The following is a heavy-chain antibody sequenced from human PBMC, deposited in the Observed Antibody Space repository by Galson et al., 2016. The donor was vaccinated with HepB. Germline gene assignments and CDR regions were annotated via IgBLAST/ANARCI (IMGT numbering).Heavy chain of an antibody. CDR3: AHNRWYGGHLYSFDY. V-gene: IGHV2-5*02. Sequence: PALVKPTQTLTLTCSFSGFSLTTGGVGVAWIRQPPGKAPEWLAVIYWDDDKRYRHSLGSRLIITKDTSKNQVVLTMTNMDPVDTATYYCAHNRWYGGHLYSFDYWGQGTLVTVSS. J-gene: IGHJ4*02. CDR1: GFSLTTGGVG. CDR2: IYWDDDK. D-gene: IGHD2-15*01.